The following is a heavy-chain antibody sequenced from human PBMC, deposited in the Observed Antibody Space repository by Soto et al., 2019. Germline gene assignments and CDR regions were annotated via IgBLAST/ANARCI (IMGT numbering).Heavy chain of an antibody. CDR1: GFTFSSYA. D-gene: IGHD3-22*01. V-gene: IGHV3-23*01. J-gene: IGHJ4*02. CDR2: ISGSGGST. Sequence: GGSLRLSCAASGFTFSSYAMSWVRQAPGKGLEWVSAISGSGGSTYDADSVKGRFTISRDNSKNTLYLQMNSLRAEDTAVYYCAKDSYESSGYYYYWGQGTLVTVSS. CDR3: AKDSYESSGYYYY.